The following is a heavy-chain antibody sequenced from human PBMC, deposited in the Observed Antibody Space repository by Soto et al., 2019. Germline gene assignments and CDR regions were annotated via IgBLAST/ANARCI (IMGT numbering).Heavy chain of an antibody. CDR1: GGCIRGRVCD. V-gene: IGHV4-39*01. CDR3: ARNFGATEYYYYYGMDV. CDR2: IYYSGST. Sequence: SETMCVSSTVCGGCIRGRVCDCGWIRQPPGKGLEWIGSIYYSGSTFYNPSLNSRVTISVDTSKNQFSLKLSSVTAADTAVYYCARNFGATEYYYYYGMDVWGQGTTVTVS. J-gene: IGHJ6*02. D-gene: IGHD1-26*01.